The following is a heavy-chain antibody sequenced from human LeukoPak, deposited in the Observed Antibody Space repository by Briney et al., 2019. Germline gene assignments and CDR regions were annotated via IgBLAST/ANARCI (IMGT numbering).Heavy chain of an antibody. D-gene: IGHD6-13*01. CDR2: INPNSGGT. J-gene: IGHJ6*03. CDR3: ARATFSGSSWYFLPGDYMDV. V-gene: IGHV1-2*02. CDR1: GYTFTGYY. Sequence: VASVKVSCKASGYTFTGYYMHWVRQAPGQGLEWMGWINPNSGGTNYAQKFQGRVTMTRDTSISTAYMELSRLRSDDTAVYYCARATFSGSSWYFLPGDYMDVWGKGTTVTVSS.